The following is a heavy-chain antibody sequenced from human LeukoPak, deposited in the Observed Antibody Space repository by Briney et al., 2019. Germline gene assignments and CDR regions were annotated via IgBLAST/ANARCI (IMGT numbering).Heavy chain of an antibody. J-gene: IGHJ4*02. CDR1: GGSISSSSYY. Sequence: SETLSLTCTVSGGSISSSSYYWGWIRQPPGKGLEWIGSNYYSGSTYYNPSLKSRVTISVDTSKNQFSLKPSSVAAADTAVYYCASCGGDCYSTRCFDYWGQGTLVTVSS. V-gene: IGHV4-39*01. D-gene: IGHD2-21*02. CDR2: NYYSGST. CDR3: ASCGGDCYSTRCFDY.